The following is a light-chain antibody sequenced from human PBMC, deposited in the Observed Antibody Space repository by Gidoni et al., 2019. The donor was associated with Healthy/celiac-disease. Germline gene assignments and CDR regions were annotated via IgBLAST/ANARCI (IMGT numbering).Light chain of an antibody. J-gene: IGKJ2*01. CDR2: GAS. CDR3: QQYNNWPYT. CDR1: QSVSSN. Sequence: EIVITQSPATLSVSPGERATLSRRASQSVSSNLAWYQQKPGQAPRLLIYGASTRATGIPARCSGSGSGTEFTLTISSLQSEDFAVYYCQQYNNWPYTFGQGTKLEIK. V-gene: IGKV3-15*01.